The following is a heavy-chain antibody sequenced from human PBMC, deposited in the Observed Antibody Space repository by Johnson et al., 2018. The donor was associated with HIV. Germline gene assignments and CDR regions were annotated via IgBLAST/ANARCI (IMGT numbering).Heavy chain of an antibody. Sequence: VQLVESGGGLIQPGGSLRLSCAASGFTVSSNYMSWVRQAPGKGLEWVSIIYGAGRTYYADSVKGRCTISRDNSNNTLYLQMNSLRAEDTAVYYCARAGARAFDIWGQGTMVTVSS. V-gene: IGHV3-66*03. D-gene: IGHD1-26*01. J-gene: IGHJ3*02. CDR3: ARAGARAFDI. CDR2: IYGAGRT. CDR1: GFTVSSNY.